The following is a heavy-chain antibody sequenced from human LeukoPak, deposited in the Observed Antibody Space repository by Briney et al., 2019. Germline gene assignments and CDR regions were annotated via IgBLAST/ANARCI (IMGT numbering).Heavy chain of an antibody. CDR1: GYTLTTYD. J-gene: IGHJ5*02. Sequence: ASVKDSFKASGYTLTTYDINWVRQPTGQELEWMGCMNPNSGNTGNPQKFQGRVTMTSNTTISKAYMELRRLKSEDTAVYYSARGRGSGHKENGFDPWGQGTLVTVSS. CDR3: ARGRGSGHKENGFDP. V-gene: IGHV1-8*01. D-gene: IGHD6-19*01. CDR2: MNPNSGNT.